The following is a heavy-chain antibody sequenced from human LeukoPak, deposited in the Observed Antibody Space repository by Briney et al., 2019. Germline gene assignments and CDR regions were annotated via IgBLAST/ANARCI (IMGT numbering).Heavy chain of an antibody. D-gene: IGHD6-19*01. CDR2: IYYSGST. CDR3: ARLVAVTAEYFQH. CDR1: GGSISSSSYY. J-gene: IGHJ1*01. Sequence: SETLSLTCTVSGGSISSSSYYWGWIRQPPGKGLEWIGSIYYSGSTYYNPSLKSRVTISVDTSKNQFSLKLSSVTAADTAVYYCARLVAVTAEYFQHWGQGTLVTVSS. V-gene: IGHV4-39*01.